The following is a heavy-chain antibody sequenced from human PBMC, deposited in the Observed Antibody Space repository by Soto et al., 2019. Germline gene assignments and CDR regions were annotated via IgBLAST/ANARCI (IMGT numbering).Heavy chain of an antibody. V-gene: IGHV4-30-2*01. CDR1: GGSLSGATYS. CDR3: ARSREFDY. CDR2: IFPSGTT. Sequence: LSLTCGVSGGSLSGATYSWNWIRQPPGKGLEWIGYIFPSGTTYYNPPLKSRVTISIDVSKNQFSLSLRSLTAADTAVYYCARSREFDYWSQGTLVTVSS. J-gene: IGHJ4*02.